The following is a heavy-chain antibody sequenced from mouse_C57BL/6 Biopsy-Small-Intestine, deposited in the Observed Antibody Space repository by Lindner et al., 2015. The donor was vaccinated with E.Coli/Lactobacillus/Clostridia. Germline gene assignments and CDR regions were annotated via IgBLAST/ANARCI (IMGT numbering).Heavy chain of an antibody. Sequence: VQLQESGAELMKPGASVKLSCKATGYTFTAYWIEWIEQRPGHGLEWIGEILPGSGSTNFNEKFKDKATLTADKSSSTVYMELSRLTSEDSAVYFCARHEPLTGYYFDYWGQGTTLTVSS. CDR1: GYTFTAYW. J-gene: IGHJ2*01. V-gene: IGHV1-9*01. CDR2: ILPGSGST. D-gene: IGHD4-1*01. CDR3: ARHEPLTGYYFDY.